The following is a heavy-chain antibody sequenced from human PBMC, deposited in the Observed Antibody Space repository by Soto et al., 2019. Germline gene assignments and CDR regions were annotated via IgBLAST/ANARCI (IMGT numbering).Heavy chain of an antibody. CDR3: VRVGYAYGNDP. D-gene: IGHD3-10*01. V-gene: IGHV3-11*01. CDR1: GFTFSDYY. CDR2: ISPSGGTI. Sequence: QVQLVESGGGLVKPGGSLRLSCAASGFTFSDYYMSWIRQAPGKGLEWVSYISPSGGTIYYADSVKGRFTLSRDNAKNSLYLQMNSLIAEDTAVYHCVRVGYAYGNDPWGQGTLVAVSS. J-gene: IGHJ5*02.